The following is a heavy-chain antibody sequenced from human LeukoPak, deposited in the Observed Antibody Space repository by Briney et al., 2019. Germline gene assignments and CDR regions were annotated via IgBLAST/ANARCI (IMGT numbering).Heavy chain of an antibody. J-gene: IGHJ2*01. Sequence: GGSLRLSCAASGFTFNNYAMTWVRQAPGKGLEWVSVINGGGSSYYADSVKGRFTVSRDNPKNTLYLQMNSLRAEDTAVYYCAKDRGGDYGWYFDLWGRGTLVTVSS. CDR2: INGGGSS. CDR3: AKDRGGDYGWYFDL. V-gene: IGHV3-23*01. CDR1: GFTFNNYA. D-gene: IGHD4-17*01.